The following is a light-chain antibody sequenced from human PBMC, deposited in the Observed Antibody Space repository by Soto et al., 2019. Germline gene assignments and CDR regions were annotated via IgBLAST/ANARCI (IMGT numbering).Light chain of an antibody. CDR3: QQLNNWPSNT. Sequence: EIVMTQSPATLSVSPGERATLSCRASQNVNSNLAWYQQKPGQAPRLLIYGASTRDTGVPARFSGSGSGTEFTLTISSLQSEDFAVYYCQQLNNWPSNTFGQGTKLEIK. V-gene: IGKV3-15*01. CDR1: QNVNSN. CDR2: GAS. J-gene: IGKJ2*01.